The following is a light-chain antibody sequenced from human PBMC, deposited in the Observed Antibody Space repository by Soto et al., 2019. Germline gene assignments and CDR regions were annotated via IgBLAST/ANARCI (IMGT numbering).Light chain of an antibody. Sequence: DIVMTQSPLSLPVTPGEPAFISCRSSQSLLHSNGYHYLDWYLQKPGQSPQLLIYLGSNRASGVSYRFSGSGSVTDFTLKSSRVEAEDVGVYYCMQALQTRTFGQWTKREIK. CDR3: MQALQTRT. CDR2: LGS. V-gene: IGKV2-28*01. CDR1: QSLLHSNGYHY. J-gene: IGKJ2*02.